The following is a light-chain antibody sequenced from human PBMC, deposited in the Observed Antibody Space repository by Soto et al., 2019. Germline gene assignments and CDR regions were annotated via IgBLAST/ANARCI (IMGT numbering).Light chain of an antibody. V-gene: IGLV1-40*01. Sequence: QSVLTQPPSVSGAPGQRVTISCTGSSSNIGAGYDVHWYQQLPGTAPKLLIYYNSNRPSGVPDRFSGSKSGTSASLAVTGLQAEDEADYYCQSYDSSLSVGVFGGGTQLTVL. J-gene: IGLJ3*02. CDR1: SSNIGAGYD. CDR2: YNS. CDR3: QSYDSSLSVGV.